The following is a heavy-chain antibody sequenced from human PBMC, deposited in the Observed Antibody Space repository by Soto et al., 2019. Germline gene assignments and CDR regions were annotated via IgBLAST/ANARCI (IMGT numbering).Heavy chain of an antibody. V-gene: IGHV4-34*01. CDR1: GGSFSGYY. Sequence: QVQLQQWGAGLLKPSETLSLTCAVYGGSFSGYYWSWIRQPPGKGLEWIGEINHSGSTNYNPSLKSRVTISVDTSKNQFSLKLSSVTAADTAVYYCTREDYDILTGYPLVWPDAFDIWGQGTMVTVSS. CDR3: TREDYDILTGYPLVWPDAFDI. CDR2: INHSGST. D-gene: IGHD3-9*01. J-gene: IGHJ3*02.